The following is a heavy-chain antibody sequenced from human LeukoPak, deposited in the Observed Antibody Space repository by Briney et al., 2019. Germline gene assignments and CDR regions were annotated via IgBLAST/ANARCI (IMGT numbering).Heavy chain of an antibody. Sequence: GASVKVSCKASGYTFTGYYMHWVRQAPGQGLEWMGWINPNSGGTNYAQKFQGRVTMTRDTSISTAYMELSRLRSDDTAVYYCARVFRPRGGSGIDSWGQGTLVTVSS. CDR3: ARVFRPRGGSGIDS. D-gene: IGHD3-10*01. J-gene: IGHJ4*02. CDR2: INPNSGGT. CDR1: GYTFTGYY. V-gene: IGHV1-2*02.